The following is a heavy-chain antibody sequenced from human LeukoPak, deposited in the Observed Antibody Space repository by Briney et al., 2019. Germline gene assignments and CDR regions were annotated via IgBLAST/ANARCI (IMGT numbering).Heavy chain of an antibody. V-gene: IGHV4-34*01. D-gene: IGHD6-13*01. CDR3: ASGKVAATFDY. CDR2: INHSGST. CDR1: GGSFSGYY. J-gene: IGHJ4*02. Sequence: PSETLSLTCAVYGGSFSGYYWSWIRQPPGEGPEWIGEINHSGSTNYNPSLKSRDAISVDTSKNQFSLKLSSVTAADTAVYYCASGKVAATFDYWGQGTLVTVSS.